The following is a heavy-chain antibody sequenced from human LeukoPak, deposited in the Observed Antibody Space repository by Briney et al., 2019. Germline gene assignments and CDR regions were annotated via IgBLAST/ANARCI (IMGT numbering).Heavy chain of an antibody. CDR1: GDSISSSNW. Sequence: NPSETLSLTCAVSGDSISSSNWWSWVRQPPGKGLEWIGEIYHSGSTNYNPSLKSRVTISVDTSKNQFSLKLSSVTAADTAVYYCAREMYNSSWHGHDYWGQGTLVTVSS. J-gene: IGHJ4*02. D-gene: IGHD6-13*01. V-gene: IGHV4-4*02. CDR2: IYHSGST. CDR3: AREMYNSSWHGHDY.